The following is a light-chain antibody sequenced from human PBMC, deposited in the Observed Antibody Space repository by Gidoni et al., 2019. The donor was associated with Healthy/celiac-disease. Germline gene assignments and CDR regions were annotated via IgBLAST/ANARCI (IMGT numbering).Light chain of an antibody. CDR1: QGISNY. CDR2: ASS. V-gene: IGKV1-27*01. J-gene: IGKJ1*01. Sequence: DIQMTQSPSSLSASVGDRVTITCRASQGISNYLAWYQQKPGKVPKLLIYASSTLQSGVPSRFSGSGSGTDSTLTISSLQPEDVATYYCQKYNSAPWTFXQXTKVEIK. CDR3: QKYNSAPWT.